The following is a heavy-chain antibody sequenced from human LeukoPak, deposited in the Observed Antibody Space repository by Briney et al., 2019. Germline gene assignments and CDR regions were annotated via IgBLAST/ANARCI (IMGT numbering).Heavy chain of an antibody. V-gene: IGHV3-7*03. CDR1: GFTFSDYW. D-gene: IGHD6-13*01. CDR3: AKDFSSSWYYLDY. J-gene: IGHJ4*02. Sequence: PGGSLRLSCAASGFTFSDYWMSWVRQAPGKGLEWVANVKQHGSEKYYVDSVKGRFTIFRDDAKNSLYLQMNSLRAGDTAVYYCAKDFSSSWYYLDYWGQGTLVTVSS. CDR2: VKQHGSEK.